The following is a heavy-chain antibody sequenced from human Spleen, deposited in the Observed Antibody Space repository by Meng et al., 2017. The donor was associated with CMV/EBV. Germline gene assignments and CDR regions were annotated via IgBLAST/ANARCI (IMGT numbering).Heavy chain of an antibody. V-gene: IGHV4-34*01. J-gene: IGHJ4*02. D-gene: IGHD3-10*01. CDR2: INHSGIT. Sequence: SLSGYYWSLNRQHPGKGLEWIGQINHSGITNYNPSLKRRVTISVDMSKKQFSLKLSSVTAADTAVYYCARGRIRGTYYYGSGSRVFDYWGQGTLVTVSS. CDR3: ARGRIRGTYYYGSGSRVFDY. CDR1: SLSGYY.